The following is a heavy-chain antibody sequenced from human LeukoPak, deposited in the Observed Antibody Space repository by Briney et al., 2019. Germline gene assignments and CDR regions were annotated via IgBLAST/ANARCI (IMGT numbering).Heavy chain of an antibody. Sequence: ASVKVSCKASGYTFTGYYMHWARQAPGQGLEWMGWISAYNGNTNYAQKLQGRVTMTTDTSTSTAYMELRSLRSDDTAVYYCARDPLEWLVLPKAFDIWGQGAMVTVSS. D-gene: IGHD3-3*01. J-gene: IGHJ3*02. CDR3: ARDPLEWLVLPKAFDI. V-gene: IGHV1-18*04. CDR1: GYTFTGYY. CDR2: ISAYNGNT.